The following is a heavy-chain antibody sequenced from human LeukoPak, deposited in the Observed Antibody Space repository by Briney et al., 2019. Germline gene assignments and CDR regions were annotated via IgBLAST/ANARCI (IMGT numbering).Heavy chain of an antibody. V-gene: IGHV3-48*04. Sequence: GGSLRLSCAASGFTFSSYSMNWVRQAPGKGLEWVSYISSSSSTIYYAGSVKGRFTISRDNDKNSLYLQMNSLRAEETAVYYCASEGVSKAAAGQEDYWGQGTLVTVSS. CDR2: ISSSSSTI. CDR3: ASEGVSKAAAGQEDY. D-gene: IGHD6-13*01. CDR1: GFTFSSYS. J-gene: IGHJ4*02.